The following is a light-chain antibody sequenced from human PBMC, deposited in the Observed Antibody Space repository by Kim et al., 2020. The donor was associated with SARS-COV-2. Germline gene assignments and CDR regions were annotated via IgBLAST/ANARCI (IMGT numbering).Light chain of an antibody. CDR3: QQYGSTPRT. J-gene: IGKJ2*01. CDR1: QSISNNY. V-gene: IGKV3-20*01. Sequence: LSPGESATLSCRASQSISNNYLAWYQQKPGQAPRLLIFDASRRATGIPDRFSGSESGTDFTLTINRLEPEDFAVYYCQQYGSTPRTFGQGTKLEI. CDR2: DAS.